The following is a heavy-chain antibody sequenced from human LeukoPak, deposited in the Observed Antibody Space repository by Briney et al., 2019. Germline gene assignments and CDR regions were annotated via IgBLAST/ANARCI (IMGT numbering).Heavy chain of an antibody. J-gene: IGHJ5*02. CDR2: IYSGGRT. Sequence: GGSLRLSCAASGFTVSSNYMSWVRQAPGEGLEWGSIIYSGGRTYYADSVKGRFTISRDNSNNTLYLQMNSLRAEDTAVYYCARTVYYGDKDWFDPWGQGTLVTVSS. CDR1: GFTVSSNY. CDR3: ARTVYYGDKDWFDP. V-gene: IGHV3-53*01. D-gene: IGHD4-17*01.